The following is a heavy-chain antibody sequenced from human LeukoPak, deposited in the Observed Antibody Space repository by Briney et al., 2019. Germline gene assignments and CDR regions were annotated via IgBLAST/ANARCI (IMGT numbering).Heavy chain of an antibody. CDR1: GFTFSGYA. D-gene: IGHD4-11*01. J-gene: IGHJ3*02. CDR3: AKGTPMTTVTTSWDDAFDI. CDR2: ISGSGGST. V-gene: IGHV3-23*01. Sequence: GGSLRLSCAASGFTFSGYAMSWVRQAPGKGLEWVSAISGSGGSTYYADSVKGRFTISRDNSKNTLYLQMNSLRAEDTAVYYCAKGTPMTTVTTSWDDAFDIWGQGTMVTVSS.